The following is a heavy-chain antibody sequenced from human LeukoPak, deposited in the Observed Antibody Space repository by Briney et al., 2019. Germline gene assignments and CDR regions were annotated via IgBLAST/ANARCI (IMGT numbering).Heavy chain of an antibody. J-gene: IGHJ4*02. CDR2: IYYSGST. CDR3: ARQAGYLEDYFDN. V-gene: IGHV4-59*01. D-gene: IGHD5-18*01. Sequence: PSETLSLTCTVSGGSISSYYWSWIRQPPGKGLEWIGYIYYSGSTNYNPSFKSRVTISLDTSKNQFPLKLSSVTAADTAVYYCARQAGYLEDYFDNWGQGTLVTVSS. CDR1: GGSISSYY.